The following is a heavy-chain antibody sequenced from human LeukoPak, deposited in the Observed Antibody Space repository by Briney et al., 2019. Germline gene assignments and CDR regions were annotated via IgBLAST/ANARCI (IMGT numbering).Heavy chain of an antibody. D-gene: IGHD3-22*01. J-gene: IGHJ4*02. CDR2: FYAEDGET. CDR3: ARADDSSGYDFDY. V-gene: IGHV1-24*01. CDR1: LYTLSELS. Sequence: ASEKVSCKVSLYTLSELSMHSVRQAPGNELEWMGGFYAEDGETINAQKFQGRVTMTEDTSTDTAYMELSSLRSEDTAVYYCARADDSSGYDFDYWGQGTLVTV.